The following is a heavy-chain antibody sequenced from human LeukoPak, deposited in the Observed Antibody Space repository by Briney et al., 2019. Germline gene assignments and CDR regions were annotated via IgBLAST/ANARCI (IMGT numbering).Heavy chain of an antibody. V-gene: IGHV3-30*18. D-gene: IGHD1-1*01. J-gene: IGHJ4*02. CDR1: GFTFSSYG. CDR3: AKPQLEPYYFDY. CDR2: ISYDGSNK. Sequence: GGSLGLSCAASGFTFSSYGMHWVRQAPGKGLEWVAVISYDGSNKYYADSVKGRFTISRDNSKNTLYLQMNSLRAEDTAVYYCAKPQLEPYYFDYWGQGTLVTVSS.